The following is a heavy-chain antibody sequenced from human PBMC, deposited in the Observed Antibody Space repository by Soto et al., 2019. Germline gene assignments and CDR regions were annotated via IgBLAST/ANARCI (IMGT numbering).Heavy chain of an antibody. CDR2: INHSGST. J-gene: IGHJ5*02. CDR3: ARLQYYDFWSGYLNWFDP. Sequence: AETLSRTCAVYGGSFSGYYWSWIRQPPGKGLEWIGEINHSGSTNYNPSLKSRVTISVDTSKNQFSLKLSSVTAADTAVYYCARLQYYDFWSGYLNWFDPWGQGTLVTVSS. CDR1: GGSFSGYY. V-gene: IGHV4-34*01. D-gene: IGHD3-3*01.